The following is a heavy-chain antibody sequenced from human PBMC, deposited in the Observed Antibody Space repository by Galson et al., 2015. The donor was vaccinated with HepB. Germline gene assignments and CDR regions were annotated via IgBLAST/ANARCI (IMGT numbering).Heavy chain of an antibody. CDR3: ARALYYDFWSGGLHHYYYMDV. CDR1: GFTFSSYS. CDR2: ISSSSSSYI. J-gene: IGHJ6*03. D-gene: IGHD3-3*01. Sequence: SLRLSCAASGFTFSSYSMNWVRQAPGKGLEWVSSISSSSSSYIYYADSVKGRFTTSRDNAKNSLYLQMNSLRAEDTAVYYCARALYYDFWSGGLHHYYYMDVWGKGTTVTVSS. V-gene: IGHV3-21*01.